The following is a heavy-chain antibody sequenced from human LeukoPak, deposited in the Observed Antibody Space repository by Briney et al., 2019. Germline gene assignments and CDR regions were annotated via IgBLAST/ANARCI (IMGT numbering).Heavy chain of an antibody. V-gene: IGHV3-23*01. D-gene: IGHD3-10*01. J-gene: IGHJ6*03. Sequence: GGSLRLSCAASGFTFSSYGMSWVRQAPGKGLEWVSAISGSGGSTYYADSVKGRFTISRDNSKNTLYLQMNSLRAEDTAVYYCAKDGFAGAYYYYYMDVWGKGTTVTISS. CDR2: ISGSGGST. CDR3: AKDGFAGAYYYYYMDV. CDR1: GFTFSSYG.